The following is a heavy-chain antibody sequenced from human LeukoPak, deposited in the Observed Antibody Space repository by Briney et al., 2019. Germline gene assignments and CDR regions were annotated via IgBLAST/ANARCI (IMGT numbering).Heavy chain of an antibody. CDR3: ASSSGDGDWFDP. Sequence: GGSLRLSCAASGLTFSGYSMNWVRQAPGKGLEWVSSISSSSSYIYYADSVKGRFTISRDNAKNSLYLQMNSLRAEDTAVYYCASSSGDGDWFDPWGQGTLVTVSS. J-gene: IGHJ5*02. D-gene: IGHD7-27*01. CDR1: GLTFSGYS. CDR2: ISSSSSYI. V-gene: IGHV3-21*01.